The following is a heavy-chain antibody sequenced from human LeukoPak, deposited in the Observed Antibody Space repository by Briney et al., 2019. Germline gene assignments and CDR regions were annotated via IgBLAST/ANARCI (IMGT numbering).Heavy chain of an antibody. CDR1: GGSISSSSYY. J-gene: IGHJ5*02. D-gene: IGHD2-15*01. V-gene: IGHV4-39*07. CDR2: IYYSGST. CDR3: ARLYCSGGSCYSINWFDP. Sequence: SETLSLTCTVSGGSISSSSYYWGWIRQPPGKGLEWIGSIYYSGSTYYNPSLKSRVTISVDTSKNQFSLKLSSVTAADTVVYYCARLYCSGGSCYSINWFDPWGQGTLVTVSS.